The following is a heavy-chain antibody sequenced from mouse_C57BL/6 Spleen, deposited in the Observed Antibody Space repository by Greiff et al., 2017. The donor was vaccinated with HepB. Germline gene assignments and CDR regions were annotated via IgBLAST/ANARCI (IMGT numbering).Heavy chain of an antibody. Sequence: VQLQQSGAELVRPGPSVKVSCKASGYAFTNYLIEWVKQRPGQGLEWIGVINPGSGGTNYNEKFKGKATLTADKSSSTAYMQLSSLTSEDSAVYFCAEIYYDYDEYFDYWGQGTTLTVSS. CDR1: GYAFTNYL. D-gene: IGHD2-4*01. J-gene: IGHJ2*01. CDR2: INPGSGGT. CDR3: AEIYYDYDEYFDY. V-gene: IGHV1-54*01.